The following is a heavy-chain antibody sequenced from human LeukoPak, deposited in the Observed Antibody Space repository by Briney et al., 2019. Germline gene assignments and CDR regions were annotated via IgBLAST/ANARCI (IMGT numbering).Heavy chain of an antibody. Sequence: SETLSLTCTVSDGSITTFYWNWIRQPPGKGLEWIGHIYYTGSTTYNPSLKSRVSISVDTSKNQFSLKLTSVTAADTAMYYCARAGMVRGAFDPWGQGALVTVSS. V-gene: IGHV4-59*01. CDR2: IYYTGST. J-gene: IGHJ5*02. CDR1: DGSITTFY. D-gene: IGHD3-10*01. CDR3: ARAGMVRGAFDP.